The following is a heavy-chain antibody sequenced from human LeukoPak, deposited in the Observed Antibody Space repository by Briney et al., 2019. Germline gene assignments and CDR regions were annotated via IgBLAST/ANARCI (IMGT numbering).Heavy chain of an antibody. CDR2: IIPIFGTA. V-gene: IGHV1-69*13. D-gene: IGHD2-21*02. Sequence: SVKVSCRASGGTFSSYAISWVRQAPGQGLEWMGGIIPIFGTANYAQKFQGRVTITADESTSTAYMELSSLRSEDTAVYYCASSAYCGGDCYSGAFDIWGQGTMVTVSS. CDR3: ASSAYCGGDCYSGAFDI. CDR1: GGTFSSYA. J-gene: IGHJ3*02.